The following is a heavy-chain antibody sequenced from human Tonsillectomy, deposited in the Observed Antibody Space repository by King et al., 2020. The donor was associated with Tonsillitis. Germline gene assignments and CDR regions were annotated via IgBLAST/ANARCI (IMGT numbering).Heavy chain of an antibody. CDR3: ARDRGGVVVAACDY. Sequence: VQLVQSGGGLVKPGGSLRLSCAASGFTFSSYSMNWVRQAPGKGLEWVSSISSSSSYIYYGDSVKGRFTISRDNAKNSLYLQMNSLRAEDTAVYYCARDRGGVVVAACDYWGQGTLVTVSS. CDR2: ISSSSSYI. CDR1: GFTFSSYS. D-gene: IGHD2-15*01. J-gene: IGHJ4*02. V-gene: IGHV3-21*01.